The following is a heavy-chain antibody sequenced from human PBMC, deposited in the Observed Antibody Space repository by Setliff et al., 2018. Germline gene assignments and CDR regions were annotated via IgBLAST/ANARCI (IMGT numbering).Heavy chain of an antibody. V-gene: IGHV3-49*04. CDR1: GFTFSSYS. CDR2: IRSKAYGGTT. J-gene: IGHJ6*02. CDR3: TCSGYVGPYYYYYGMDV. Sequence: LRLSCAASGFTFSSYSMNWVRQAPGKGLEWVGFIRSKAYGGTTEYAASVKGRFTISRDDSKSIAYLQMNSLKTEDTAVYYCTCSGYVGPYYYYYGMDVWGQGTTVTVSS. D-gene: IGHD5-12*01.